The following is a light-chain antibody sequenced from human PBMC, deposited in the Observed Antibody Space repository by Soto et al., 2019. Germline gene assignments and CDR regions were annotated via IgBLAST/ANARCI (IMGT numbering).Light chain of an antibody. CDR3: QQYNNWPL. CDR2: GAS. J-gene: IGKJ5*01. CDR1: QSVSSN. Sequence: EIVMTQSPATLSVSPWETATLSSRASQSVSSNLAWYQQQPGQAPRLLIYGASTRATGIPARFSGSGSGTEFTLTISSLQSEDFAVYYCQQYNNWPLFGQGTRLEIK. V-gene: IGKV3-15*01.